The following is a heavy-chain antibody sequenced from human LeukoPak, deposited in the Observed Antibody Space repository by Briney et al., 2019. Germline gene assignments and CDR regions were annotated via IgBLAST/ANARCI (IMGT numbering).Heavy chain of an antibody. CDR1: GYTFTGYY. V-gene: IGHV1-2*02. CDR2: INPNSGGT. J-gene: IGHJ4*02. Sequence: GASVKVSCKASGYTFTGYYMHWVRQAPGQGLEWMGWINPNSGGTNYAQKFQGRVTMTRDTSISTAYMELSRLRSDDTAVYYFARSDSGYDYYFDYWGQGTLVTVSS. CDR3: ARSDSGYDYYFDY. D-gene: IGHD5-12*01.